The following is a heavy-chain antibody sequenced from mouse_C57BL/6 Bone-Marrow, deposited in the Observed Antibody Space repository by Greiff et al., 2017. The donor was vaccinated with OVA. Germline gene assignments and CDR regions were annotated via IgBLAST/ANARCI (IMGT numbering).Heavy chain of an antibody. CDR1: EYEFPSHD. D-gene: IGHD1-3*01. V-gene: IGHV5-2*01. CDR2: INSDGGST. J-gene: IGHJ4*01. CDR3: ARHQWAMDY. Sequence: EVKLVESGGGLVQPGESLKLSCEANEYEFPSHDMSWVRKTPEKRLELVADINSDGGSTYYTDTMKRRFIISRDNTKKTLYLQMSRLTSYDTALYYCARHQWAMDYWGQGTSVTVSS.